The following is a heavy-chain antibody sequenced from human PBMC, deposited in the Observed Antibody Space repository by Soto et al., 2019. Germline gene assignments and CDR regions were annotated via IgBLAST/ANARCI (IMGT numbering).Heavy chain of an antibody. V-gene: IGHV1-69*06. CDR3: ARGPSGCRGWDYYYGMDV. CDR1: GGTFSSYA. D-gene: IGHD2-15*01. J-gene: IGHJ6*02. CDR2: IIPIFGTA. Sequence: QVQLVQSGAEVKKPGSSVKVSCKASGGTFSSYAISWVRQAPGQGLEWMGGIIPIFGTANYAQKFQGRVTITADKSTNTAYMELSSLRSEETAVYYCARGPSGCRGWDYYYGMDVWGQGTTVTVSS.